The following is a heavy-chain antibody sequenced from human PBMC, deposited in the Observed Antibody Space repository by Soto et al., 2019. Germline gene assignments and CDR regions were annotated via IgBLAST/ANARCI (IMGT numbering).Heavy chain of an antibody. D-gene: IGHD6-19*01. J-gene: IGHJ4*02. CDR2: ISGSGGST. CDR1: GFTFSSYA. V-gene: IGHV3-23*01. CDR3: AKDPSSGWYGGGGY. Sequence: EVQLLESGGGLVQPGGSLRLSCAASGFTFSSYAMSWVRQAPGKGLEWVSAISGSGGSTYYADSVKGRFTISRDNSKNTLYPQMNSLRAEDTAVYYCAKDPSSGWYGGGGYWGQGTLVTVSS.